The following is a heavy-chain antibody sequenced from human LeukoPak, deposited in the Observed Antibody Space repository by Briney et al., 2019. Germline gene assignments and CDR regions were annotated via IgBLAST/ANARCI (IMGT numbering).Heavy chain of an antibody. CDR2: IPYDGSNK. V-gene: IGHV3-30-3*02. D-gene: IGHD6-6*01. Sequence: GGSLRLSCAASGFTFSSYAMHWVRQAPGKGLEWVAVIPYDGSNKYYADSVKGRFTISRDNSKNTLYLQMNSLRAEDTAVYYCAKRAVAARHIDYWGQGTLVTVSS. CDR1: GFTFSSYA. J-gene: IGHJ4*02. CDR3: AKRAVAARHIDY.